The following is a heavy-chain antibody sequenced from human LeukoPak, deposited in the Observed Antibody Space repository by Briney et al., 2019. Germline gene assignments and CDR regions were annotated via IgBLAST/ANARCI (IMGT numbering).Heavy chain of an antibody. CDR2: INHSGST. CDR1: GGSFSGYY. CDR3: AGGSTGSSGWYQSGYFDY. D-gene: IGHD6-19*01. Sequence: SETLSLTCAVYGGSFSGYYWSWIRQPPGKGLEWIEEINHSGSTNYNPSLKSRVTISVDTSKNQFSLKLSSVTAADTAVYYCAGGSTGSSGWYQSGYFDYWGQGTLVTVSS. J-gene: IGHJ4*02. V-gene: IGHV4-34*01.